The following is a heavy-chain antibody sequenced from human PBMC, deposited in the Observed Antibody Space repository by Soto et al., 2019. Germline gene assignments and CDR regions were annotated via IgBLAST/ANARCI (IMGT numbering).Heavy chain of an antibody. V-gene: IGHV3-30*04. D-gene: IGHD6-6*01. CDR3: TKSSGGSSSVGMDY. CDR2: ITRDGYNK. CDR1: GFIFKNYA. J-gene: IGHJ4*02. Sequence: GGSLRLSCAVSGFIFKNYALNWVRQSPGKGLEWVASITRDGYNKYYADSVKGRFTISRDNSKNTLSLQMTALRVEDSSVYYCTKSSGGSSSVGMDYWGPGTLVTVSS.